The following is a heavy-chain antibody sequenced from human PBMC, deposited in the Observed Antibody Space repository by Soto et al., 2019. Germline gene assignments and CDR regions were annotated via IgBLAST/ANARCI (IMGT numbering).Heavy chain of an antibody. CDR3: ARVGGINWFDP. V-gene: IGHV4-30-4*01. CDR2: INHSGST. CDR1: GDSMSSGEYY. J-gene: IGHJ5*02. D-gene: IGHD3-16*01. Sequence: SETLSLTCTVSGDSMSSGEYYWSWIRQPPGKGLEWIGEINHSGSTNYNPSLKSRVTISVDTSKNQFSLKLSSVTAADTAVYYCARVGGINWFDPWGQGTLVTVSS.